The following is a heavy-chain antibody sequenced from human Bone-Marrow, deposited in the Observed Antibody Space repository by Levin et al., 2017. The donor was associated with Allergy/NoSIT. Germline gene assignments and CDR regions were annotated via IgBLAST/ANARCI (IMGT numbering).Heavy chain of an antibody. CDR1: GYNFNSYG. V-gene: IGHV1-18*01. J-gene: IGHJ4*02. Sequence: ASVKVSCKASGYNFNSYGICWVRQAPGQGLEWMGWISAVNGNTYYAQEFQDRVTMTIDTPTSTAYMELGSLTSDDSAIYYCARGYYSASPPLGHWGQGTLVTVSS. CDR3: ARGYYSASPPLGH. CDR2: ISAVNGNT. D-gene: IGHD1-26*01.